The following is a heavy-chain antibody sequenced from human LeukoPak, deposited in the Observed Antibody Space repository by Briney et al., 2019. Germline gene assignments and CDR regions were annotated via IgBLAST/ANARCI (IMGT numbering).Heavy chain of an antibody. D-gene: IGHD2-2*01. CDR2: IWYGGSNK. CDR3: AKVRGRCSSTSCYYYMDV. J-gene: IGHJ6*03. CDR1: GFTFSSYG. V-gene: IGHV3-30*02. Sequence: PGGSLRLSCAASGFTFSSYGMHWVRQAPGKGLEWVAVIWYGGSNKYYADSVKGRFTISRDNSKNTLYLQMNSLRAEDTAVYYCAKVRGRCSSTSCYYYMDVWGKGTTVTVSS.